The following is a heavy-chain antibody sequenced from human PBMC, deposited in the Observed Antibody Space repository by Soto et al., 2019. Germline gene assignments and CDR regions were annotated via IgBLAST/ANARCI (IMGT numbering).Heavy chain of an antibody. J-gene: IGHJ4*02. CDR2: ISASNGNR. Sequence: QVQLVQSGAEVKKPGASVKVSCKASGYDFSSYGISWVRQAPGQGLEWMGWISASNGNRDYAQQFQGRVTMTSDTSRTTAYMELRSLRSDDTAVYYCVREPQRNDDWGQGTLGNVSS. D-gene: IGHD2-2*01. CDR3: VREPQRNDD. CDR1: GYDFSSYG. V-gene: IGHV1-18*04.